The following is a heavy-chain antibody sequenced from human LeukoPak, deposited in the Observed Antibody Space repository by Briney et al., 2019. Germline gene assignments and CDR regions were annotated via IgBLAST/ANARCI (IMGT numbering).Heavy chain of an antibody. D-gene: IGHD2-2*02. CDR3: AVIVVVPAAIWFDY. Sequence: GGSLRLSRAASGFTFSSYAVHWVRQAPGKGLEWVAVISYDGNNKYYADSVKGRFTISRDNSKNTLYLQMNSLRAEDTAVYYSAVIVVVPAAIWFDYWGQGTLVTVSS. J-gene: IGHJ4*02. CDR2: ISYDGNNK. V-gene: IGHV3-30-3*01. CDR1: GFTFSSYA.